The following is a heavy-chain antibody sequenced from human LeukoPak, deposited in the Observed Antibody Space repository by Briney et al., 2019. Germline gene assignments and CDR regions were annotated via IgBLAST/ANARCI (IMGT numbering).Heavy chain of an antibody. J-gene: IGHJ4*02. CDR2: IRRRNNYI. CDR3: AKVAAQGYYFDY. Sequence: GRSLRLSCAPSAFNVSGYTVNWVRQAPGNGLEWTSSIRRRNNYITYAASVEGRFTISRDNTKNSLYLQMNSLRAEDMALYYCAKVAAQGYYFDYWGQGTLVTVSS. D-gene: IGHD6-6*01. CDR1: AFNVSGYT. V-gene: IGHV3-21*04.